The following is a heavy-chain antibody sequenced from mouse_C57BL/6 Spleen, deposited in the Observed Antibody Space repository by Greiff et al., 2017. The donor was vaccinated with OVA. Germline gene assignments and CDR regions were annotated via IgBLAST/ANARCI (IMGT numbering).Heavy chain of an antibody. CDR1: EYEFPSHD. Sequence: EVKLVESGGGLVQPGESLKLSCESNEYEFPSHDMSWVRKTPEKRLEWVAAINSDGGSTYYTDTMEGRFIISRDNTKKTLYLQMSSLRSEDTALYYCARQETGNAMDYWGQGTSVTVSS. V-gene: IGHV5-2*01. CDR3: ARQETGNAMDY. J-gene: IGHJ4*01. CDR2: INSDGGST. D-gene: IGHD4-1*01.